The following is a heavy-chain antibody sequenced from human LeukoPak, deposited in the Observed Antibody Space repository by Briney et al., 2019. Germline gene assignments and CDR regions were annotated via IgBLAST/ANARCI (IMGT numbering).Heavy chain of an antibody. J-gene: IGHJ5*02. CDR3: AKSVYTIIAVTEGATNWFDP. CDR2: INPSGGST. D-gene: IGHD6-19*01. V-gene: IGHV1-46*01. Sequence: ASVKVSCKASGDTFTSYYMHWVRQAPGQGLEWMGIINPSGGSTRYAQKFQGRLTMTRDTSTSTVYMELSSLRSEDTAVYYCAKSVYTIIAVTEGATNWFDPWGEGTLVTVSS. CDR1: GDTFTSYY.